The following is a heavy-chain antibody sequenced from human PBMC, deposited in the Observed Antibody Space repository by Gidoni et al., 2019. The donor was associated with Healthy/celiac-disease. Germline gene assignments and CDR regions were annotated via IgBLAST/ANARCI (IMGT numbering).Heavy chain of an antibody. CDR3: ARPGTAMFLLDRAEYFQH. CDR2: ST. J-gene: IGHJ1*01. D-gene: IGHD5-18*01. V-gene: IGHV4-39*01. Sequence: STYYNPSLKSRVTISVDTSKNQFSLKLSSVTAADTAVYYCARPGTAMFLLDRAEYFQHWGQGTLVTVSS.